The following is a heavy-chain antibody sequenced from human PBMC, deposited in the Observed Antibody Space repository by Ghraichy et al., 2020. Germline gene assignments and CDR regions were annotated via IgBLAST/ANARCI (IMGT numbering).Heavy chain of an antibody. CDR3: ARDKVTSPRPVAAAGTVDY. D-gene: IGHD6-13*01. CDR1: GFTFSDYY. CDR2: ISSSGSTI. V-gene: IGHV3-11*01. Sequence: GGSLRLSCAASGFTFSDYYMSWIRQAPGKGLEWVSYISSSGSTIYYADSVKGRFTISRDNAKNSLYLQMNSLRAEDTAVYYCARDKVTSPRPVAAAGTVDYWGQGTLVTVSS. J-gene: IGHJ4*02.